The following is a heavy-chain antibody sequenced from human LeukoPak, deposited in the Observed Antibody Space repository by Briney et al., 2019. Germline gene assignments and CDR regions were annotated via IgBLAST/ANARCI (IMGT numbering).Heavy chain of an antibody. Sequence: GGSLRLSCTASGCTFINYSMNWVRQAPGKGLERVSSISTNSAFIYYADSVRGRFTISRDNTKNSLYLQMVSLTADDTAVYFCACLRGPSDYWGQGTLVTVSS. CDR3: ACLRGPSDY. J-gene: IGHJ4*02. V-gene: IGHV3-21*01. CDR2: ISTNSAFI. CDR1: GCTFINYS. D-gene: IGHD4-17*01.